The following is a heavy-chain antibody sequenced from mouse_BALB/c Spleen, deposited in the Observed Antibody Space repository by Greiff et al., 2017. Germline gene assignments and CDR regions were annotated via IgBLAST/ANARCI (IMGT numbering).Heavy chain of an antibody. Sequence: EVQLQQSGPELVKTGASVKISCTASGYSFTDYYMHWVKQSPEKSLEWIGAINPSTGGTSYNQKFKGKATLTVDKSSSTAYMQLKSLTSEDSAVYYCARRDGCYGWYFDVWGAGTPVTVSA. D-gene: IGHD2-3*01. J-gene: IGHJ1*01. CDR3: ARRDGCYGWYFDV. CDR2: INPSTGGT. V-gene: IGHV1-42*01. CDR1: GYSFTDYY.